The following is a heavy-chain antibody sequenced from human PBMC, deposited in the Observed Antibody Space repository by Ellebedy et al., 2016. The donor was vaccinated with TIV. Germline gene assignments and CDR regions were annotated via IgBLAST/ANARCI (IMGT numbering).Heavy chain of an antibody. D-gene: IGHD4-17*01. Sequence: SETLSLTCALYGGSFSGYYWSWIRQLPGKGLEWIGYIYYSGSTNYNPSLKSRVTISVDTSKNQFSLKLSSVTAADTAVYYCARTSAVTTGEDSDYWGQGTLVTVSS. V-gene: IGHV4-59*01. CDR1: GGSFSGYY. CDR2: IYYSGST. J-gene: IGHJ4*02. CDR3: ARTSAVTTGEDSDY.